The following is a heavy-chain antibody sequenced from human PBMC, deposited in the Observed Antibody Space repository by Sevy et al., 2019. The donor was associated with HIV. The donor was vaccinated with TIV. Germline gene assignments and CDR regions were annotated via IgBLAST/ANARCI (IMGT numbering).Heavy chain of an antibody. Sequence: GGSLRLSCAASGFTFSSYAMSWVRQAPGKGLEWVSAISGSGGSTYYADSVKGRFTISRDNSKNTLYLQMNSLRAEDTAVYYCAKGKDVVGIQLWTGAPRFDYWGQGTLVTVSS. V-gene: IGHV3-23*01. CDR1: GFTFSSYA. J-gene: IGHJ4*02. CDR2: ISGSGGST. CDR3: AKGKDVVGIQLWTGAPRFDY. D-gene: IGHD5-18*01.